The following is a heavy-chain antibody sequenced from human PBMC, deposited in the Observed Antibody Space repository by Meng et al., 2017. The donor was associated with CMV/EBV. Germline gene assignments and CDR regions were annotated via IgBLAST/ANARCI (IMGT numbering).Heavy chain of an antibody. D-gene: IGHD2/OR15-2a*01. Sequence: SETLSLTCAVYGDSFSNYFWNWVRQPPGKGLEWIGEINNKASTNYNPSLKSRVTMSVDTSKNQFSLKLTSVTAADTAVYYCARSNYCNTIPCSLLRADYYHGLDVWGQGTTVTVSS. V-gene: IGHV4-34*01. CDR1: GDSFSNYF. CDR3: ARSNYCNTIPCSLLRADYYHGLDV. J-gene: IGHJ6*02. CDR2: INNKAST.